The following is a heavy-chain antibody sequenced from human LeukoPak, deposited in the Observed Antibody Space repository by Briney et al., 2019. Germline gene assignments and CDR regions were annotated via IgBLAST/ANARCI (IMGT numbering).Heavy chain of an antibody. CDR2: IYPGDSDT. CDR1: GYRFNSYW. Sequence: GESLKISCKGSGYRFNSYWIAWVREMPGKGLEWMGIIYPGDSDTRYSPSFQGQVTISADKSITSAYLQWSSLKASDTAMYYCARQRRIYEDAFDIWGQGTMVTVSS. J-gene: IGHJ3*02. D-gene: IGHD2/OR15-2a*01. V-gene: IGHV5-51*01. CDR3: ARQRRIYEDAFDI.